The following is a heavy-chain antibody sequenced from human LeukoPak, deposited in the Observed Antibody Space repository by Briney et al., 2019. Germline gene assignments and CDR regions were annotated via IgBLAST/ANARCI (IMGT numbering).Heavy chain of an antibody. V-gene: IGHV3-21*01. CDR2: ISSSSSYI. D-gene: IGHD5-18*01. J-gene: IGHJ4*02. CDR3: ARGDVDIATHYNVDY. Sequence: GGSLRLSCAASGFTFSSYEMNWVRQAPGKGLEWVSSISSSSSYIYYADSVKGRFTISRDNAKNSLYLQMNSLRAEDTAVYYCARGDVDIATHYNVDYWGQGTLVTVSS. CDR1: GFTFSSYE.